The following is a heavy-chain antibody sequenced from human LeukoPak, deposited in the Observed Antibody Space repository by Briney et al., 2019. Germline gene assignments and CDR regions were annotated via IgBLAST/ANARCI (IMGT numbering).Heavy chain of an antibody. CDR3: ARGQALWFGELFHYYYGMDV. Sequence: PGGSLRLSCAASEFTFSSYSMNWVRQAPGKGLEWVAVISYDGSNKYYADSVKGRFTISRDNSKNTLYLQMNSLRAEDTAVYYCARGQALWFGELFHYYYGMDVWGQGTTVTVSS. J-gene: IGHJ6*02. CDR2: ISYDGSNK. D-gene: IGHD3-10*01. CDR1: EFTFSSYS. V-gene: IGHV3-30*03.